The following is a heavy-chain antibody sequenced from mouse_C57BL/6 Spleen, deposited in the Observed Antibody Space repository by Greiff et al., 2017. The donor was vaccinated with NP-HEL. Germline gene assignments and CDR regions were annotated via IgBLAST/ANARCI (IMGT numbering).Heavy chain of an antibody. V-gene: IGHV2-4*01. D-gene: IGHD2-4*01. CDR1: GFSLTSYG. CDR2: IWRGGST. CDR3: ATFYYDYDGAMDY. J-gene: IGHJ4*01. Sequence: QVQLQQSGPGLVQPSPSLSITCTVSGFSLTSYGVHWVRQPPGKGLEWLGVIWRGGSTDYNAAFISRLSISKDNSKSQVFFKMNSLQADDTAIYYCATFYYDYDGAMDYWGQGTSVTVSS.